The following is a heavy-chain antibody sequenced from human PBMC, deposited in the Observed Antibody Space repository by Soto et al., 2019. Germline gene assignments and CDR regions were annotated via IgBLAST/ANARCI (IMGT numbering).Heavy chain of an antibody. V-gene: IGHV4-59*01. CDR3: ARDRGYSYGSLYYYYGMDV. CDR1: GGSISSYY. CDR2: IYYSGST. Sequence: SETLSLTCTVSGGSISSYYWSWIRQPPGKGLEWIGYIYYSGSTNYNPSLKSRVTISVDTSKNQFSLKLSSVAAADTAVYYCARDRGYSYGSLYYYYGMDVWGQGTTVTVSS. J-gene: IGHJ6*02. D-gene: IGHD5-18*01.